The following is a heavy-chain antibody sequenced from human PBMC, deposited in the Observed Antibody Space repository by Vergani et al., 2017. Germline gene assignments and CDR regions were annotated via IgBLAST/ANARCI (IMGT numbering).Heavy chain of an antibody. CDR2: INPNSGGT. D-gene: IGHD2-2*01. J-gene: IGHJ4*02. CDR1: GYTFTDYF. CDR3: ARVGTSSNREYFDY. Sequence: QVQLVQSGAEVKKPGASVKVSCKASGYTFTDYFMHWVRQAPGQGLEWMGWINPNSGGTNYAQKFQGRVTMTRDTSISTPYMELSDLRSDDTAVYYCARVGTSSNREYFDYWGQGTLVTVSS. V-gene: IGHV1-2*02.